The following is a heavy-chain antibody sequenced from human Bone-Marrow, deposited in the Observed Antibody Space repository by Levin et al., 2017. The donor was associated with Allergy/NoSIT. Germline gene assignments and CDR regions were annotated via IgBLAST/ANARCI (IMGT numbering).Heavy chain of an antibody. J-gene: IGHJ3*02. CDR3: ARSTVVAPAASIADAFDI. V-gene: IGHV4-59*01. Sequence: PSETLSLTCTVSDGSISSYYWSWIRQPPGKGLEWIGYGSFSGSTSYNPSLKSRVTISVDTSKNQFSLKLISVTPADTAVYYCARSTVVAPAASIADAFDIWGQGTMVTVSS. D-gene: IGHD2-2*01. CDR2: GSFSGST. CDR1: DGSISSYY.